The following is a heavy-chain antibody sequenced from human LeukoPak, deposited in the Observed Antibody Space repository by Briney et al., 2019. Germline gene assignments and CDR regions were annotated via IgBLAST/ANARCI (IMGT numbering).Heavy chain of an antibody. D-gene: IGHD2-2*01. V-gene: IGHV4-31*03. CDR1: GGSFSSCGYY. CDR3: ARARPVVVRAALICPPL. J-gene: IGHJ4*02. CDR2: IYYSGST. Sequence: SETLTLTCTVSGGSFSSCGYYWSWIRQHPGKGLEWIGYIYYSGSTYYNPSLKSRVTISVDTSKNQFSLKLSSVTAADTAVYYCARARPVVVRAALICPPLWGRGTLVTVSS.